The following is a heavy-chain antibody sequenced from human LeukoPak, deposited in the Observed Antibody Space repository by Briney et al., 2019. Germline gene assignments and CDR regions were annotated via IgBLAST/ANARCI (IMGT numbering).Heavy chain of an antibody. CDR3: ARFAYCGGHCWYYFDY. J-gene: IGHJ4*02. V-gene: IGHV4-59*01. CDR1: GGSISSYY. D-gene: IGHD2-21*02. CDR2: IYSSGST. Sequence: SETLSLTCTVSGGSISSYYWSWIRQPPGKGLEWTGYIYSSGSTNYIPSLKSRITISVDTSKNQFSLKLSSVTAADTAVYYCARFAYCGGHCWYYFDYWGQGSLVTVSS.